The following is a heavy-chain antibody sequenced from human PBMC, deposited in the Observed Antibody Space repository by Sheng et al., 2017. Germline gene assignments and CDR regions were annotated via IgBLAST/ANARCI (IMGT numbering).Heavy chain of an antibody. Sequence: QVQLVQSGAEVKKPGSSVKVSCKASGGTFSSYAISWVRQAPGQGLEWMGGIIPIFGTANYAQKFQGRVTITTDESTSTAYMELSSLRSEDTAVYYCASPYCTGGVCYNFDYWGQGTLVTVSS. J-gene: IGHJ4*02. CDR3: ASPYCTGGVCYNFDY. D-gene: IGHD2-8*02. CDR1: GGTFSSYA. V-gene: IGHV1-69*05. CDR2: IIPIFGTA.